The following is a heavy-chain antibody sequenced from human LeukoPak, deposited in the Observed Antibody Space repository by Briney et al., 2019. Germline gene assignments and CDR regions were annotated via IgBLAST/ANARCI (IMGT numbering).Heavy chain of an antibody. Sequence: SETLSLICTASGGSISKYYWSWIRQPAGRGLEWIGLIYSSGSTCNHSLKSRGNMSLDPFKRQVSLKLSSVTAADTAVFYCARRRGYYDAYWGQGNQITVSS. CDR2: IYSSGST. J-gene: IGHJ4*02. V-gene: IGHV4-4*07. CDR1: GGSISKYY. CDR3: ARRRGYYDAY. D-gene: IGHD3-3*01.